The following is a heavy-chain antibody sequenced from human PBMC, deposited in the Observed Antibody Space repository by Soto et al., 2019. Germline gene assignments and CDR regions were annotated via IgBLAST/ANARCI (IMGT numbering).Heavy chain of an antibody. CDR3: ARDRSGYGYFDY. Sequence: SETLSLTCTVSGGSIIGYYWNWIRQSPGKGLEWIAYIDYKGKTTYNPSLKSRVTMSVDTSKNQFSLKVSSVTAADTAVYYCARDRSGYGYFDYWGQGTLVTVSS. CDR1: GGSIIGYY. CDR2: IDYKGKT. J-gene: IGHJ4*02. V-gene: IGHV4-59*01. D-gene: IGHD5-12*01.